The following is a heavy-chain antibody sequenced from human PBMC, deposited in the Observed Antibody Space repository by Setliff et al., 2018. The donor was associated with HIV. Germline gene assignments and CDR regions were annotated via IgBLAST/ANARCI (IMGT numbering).Heavy chain of an antibody. D-gene: IGHD2-21*01. V-gene: IGHV4-4*07. CDR3: ARVPVAGANWFDP. CDR2: IYISGST. J-gene: IGHJ5*02. CDR1: GGSISGHY. Sequence: SETLSLTCTVSGGSISGHYWNWIRQPAGGGLEWIGRIYISGSTNYNPSLKSRVTMSIDTSKNQLSLKLISVTAADQGVYYCARVPVAGANWFDPWGLGTLVTVSS.